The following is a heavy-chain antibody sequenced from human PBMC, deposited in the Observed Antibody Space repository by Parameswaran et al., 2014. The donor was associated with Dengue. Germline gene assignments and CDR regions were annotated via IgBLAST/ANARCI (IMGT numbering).Heavy chain of an antibody. CDR3: ARDRGDYYDSYFDY. J-gene: IGHJ4*02. D-gene: IGHD3-22*01. CDR2: ISSSSSTI. V-gene: IGHV3-48*02. Sequence: VRQAPGKGLEWVSYISSSSSTIYYADSVKGRFTISRDNAKNSLYLQMNSLRDEDTAVYYCARDRGDYYDSYFDYWGQGTLVTVSS.